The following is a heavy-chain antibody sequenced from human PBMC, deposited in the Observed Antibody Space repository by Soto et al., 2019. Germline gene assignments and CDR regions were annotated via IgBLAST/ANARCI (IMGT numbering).Heavy chain of an antibody. CDR2: INPSGGST. CDR1: GYTFTSYY. V-gene: IGHV1-46*01. Sequence: ASVKDSCKASGYTFTSYYMHWVRQAPGQGLEWMGIINPSGGSTSYAQKFQGRVTMTRDTSTSTVYMELSSLRSEDTAVYYCARDVSMRDSSGYYHYYFDYWGQGTLVTVSS. CDR3: ARDVSMRDSSGYYHYYFDY. J-gene: IGHJ4*02. D-gene: IGHD3-22*01.